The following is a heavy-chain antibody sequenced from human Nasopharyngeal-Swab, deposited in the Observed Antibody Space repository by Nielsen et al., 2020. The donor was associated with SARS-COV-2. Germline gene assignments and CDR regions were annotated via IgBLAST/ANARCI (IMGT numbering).Heavy chain of an antibody. V-gene: IGHV2-70*11. CDR2: IDWDADK. D-gene: IGHD2-21*01. Sequence: SGPTQVKPTQTLTPTCTFSGCSLSTSAMCVSWILQPPGKTLEWLARIDWDADKYYSTSLKPRLTISQDTSKNQVVLTMTNMNPVDTATYYCARLRCGGDSNVPGIDVWGQGTTVTVSS. CDR1: GCSLSTSAMC. CDR3: ARLRCGGDSNVPGIDV. J-gene: IGHJ6*02.